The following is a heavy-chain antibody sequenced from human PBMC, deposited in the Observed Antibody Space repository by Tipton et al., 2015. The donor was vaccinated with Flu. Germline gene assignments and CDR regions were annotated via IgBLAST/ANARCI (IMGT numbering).Heavy chain of an antibody. J-gene: IGHJ4*02. CDR2: ISSSGSTI. CDR3: ATLTGDDY. D-gene: IGHD7-27*01. CDR1: GFNFSEYG. V-gene: IGHV3-48*03. Sequence: GSLRLSCAASGFNFSEYGMHWVRQAPGKGLEWVSYISSSGSTISYADSVRGRFTISRDNAKNSLYLQLNSLRAEDTALYYCATLTGDDYWGQGDLVTVSS.